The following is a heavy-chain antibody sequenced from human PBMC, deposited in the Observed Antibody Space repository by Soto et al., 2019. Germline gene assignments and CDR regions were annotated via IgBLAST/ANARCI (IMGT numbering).Heavy chain of an antibody. CDR2: ISAYNGNT. J-gene: IGHJ6*02. CDR3: AREELGYCSGGSCYPHYYYGMDV. D-gene: IGHD2-15*01. CDR1: GYTFTSYG. Sequence: ASVKVSCKASGYTFTSYGISWVRQAPGQGLEWMGWISAYNGNTNYAQKLQGRVTMTTDTSTSTAYMELRSLRSDDTAVYYCAREELGYCSGGSCYPHYYYGMDVWRQGTMVTVSS. V-gene: IGHV1-18*01.